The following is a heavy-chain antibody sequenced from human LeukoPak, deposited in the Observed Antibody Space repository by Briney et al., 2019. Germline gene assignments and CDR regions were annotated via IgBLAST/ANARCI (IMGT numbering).Heavy chain of an antibody. V-gene: IGHV1-2*06. Sequence: ASVKVSCKASGYTFTGYYIHWVRQAPGQGLEWMGRINPNSGGTNYAQKFQGRVTMTRDTSISTAYMDLSSLRSDDTAVYYCTREDDSSGYRPFDIWGQGTMVTVSS. CDR3: TREDDSSGYRPFDI. CDR2: INPNSGGT. J-gene: IGHJ3*02. D-gene: IGHD3-22*01. CDR1: GYTFTGYY.